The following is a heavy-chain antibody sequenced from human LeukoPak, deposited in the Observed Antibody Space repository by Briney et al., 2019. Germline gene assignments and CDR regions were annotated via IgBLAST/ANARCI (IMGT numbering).Heavy chain of an antibody. V-gene: IGHV4-39*07. D-gene: IGHD2-2*01. CDR3: AREASDCSSASCYSYYYYYYMDV. CDR2: IYYSGRT. Sequence: SEALSLTCTVSGGTISSSSYYWGWIRQPPGKGLEWIGSIYYSGRTYYNPSLKSRVTISVDTSKNQFSLKLSSVTAADTAVYYCAREASDCSSASCYSYYYYYYMDVWGKGTTVTVSS. CDR1: GGTISSSSYY. J-gene: IGHJ6*03.